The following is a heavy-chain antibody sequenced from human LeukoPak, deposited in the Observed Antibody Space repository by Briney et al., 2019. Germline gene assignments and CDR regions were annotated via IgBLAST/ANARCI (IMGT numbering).Heavy chain of an antibody. CDR2: ISSSSSYI. D-gene: IGHD3-9*01. Sequence: GGSLRLSCAASGFTFSSYSMNWVRQAPGKGLEWVSSISSSSSYIYYADSVKGRFTISRDNAKNSLYLQMNSLRAEDTAVYYCARDQNYDILTGIDYWGQGPLVTVSS. J-gene: IGHJ4*02. CDR3: ARDQNYDILTGIDY. V-gene: IGHV3-21*01. CDR1: GFTFSSYS.